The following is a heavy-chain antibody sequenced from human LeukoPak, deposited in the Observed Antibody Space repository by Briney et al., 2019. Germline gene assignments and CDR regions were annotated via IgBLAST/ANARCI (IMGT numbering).Heavy chain of an antibody. V-gene: IGHV3-11*01. D-gene: IGHD3-22*01. CDR1: GFTFSDYY. Sequence: GGSLRLSCAASGFTFSDYYMSWIRQAPGKGLEWVSYISSSGSTIYYADSVKGRFTISRDNAKNSLYLQMNSLRAEDTAVYYCATLPAPSDSSGYLTDYWAQGTLVTVSS. CDR2: ISSSGSTI. CDR3: ATLPAPSDSSGYLTDY. J-gene: IGHJ4*02.